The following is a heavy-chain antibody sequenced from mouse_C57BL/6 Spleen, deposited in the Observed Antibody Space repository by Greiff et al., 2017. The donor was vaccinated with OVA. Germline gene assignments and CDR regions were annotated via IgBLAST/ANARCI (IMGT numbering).Heavy chain of an antibody. J-gene: IGHJ2*01. D-gene: IGHD1-1*01. CDR2: ISNGGGST. V-gene: IGHV5-12*01. CDR3: ARHKTTVVPYFDY. CDR1: GFTFSDYY. Sequence: EVHLVESGGGLVQPGGSLKLSCAASGFTFSDYYMYWVRQTPEKRLEWVAYISNGGGSTYYPDTVKGRFTISRDNAKNTLYLQMSSLKSEDTAMYYCARHKTTVVPYFDYWGQGTTLTVSS.